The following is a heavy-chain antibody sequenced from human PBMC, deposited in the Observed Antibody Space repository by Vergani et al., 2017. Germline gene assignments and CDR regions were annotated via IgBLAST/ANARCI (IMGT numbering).Heavy chain of an antibody. CDR1: GFTFGDYA. D-gene: IGHD3-10*01. V-gene: IGHV3-30*02. Sequence: VQLVESGGGLVQPGRSLRLSCTASGFTFGDYAMSWFRQAPGKGLEWVAFIRYDGSNKYYADSVKGRFTISRDNSKNTLYLQMNSLRAEDTAVYYCAKDLVGSNYFDYWGQGTLVTVSS. CDR2: IRYDGSNK. CDR3: AKDLVGSNYFDY. J-gene: IGHJ4*02.